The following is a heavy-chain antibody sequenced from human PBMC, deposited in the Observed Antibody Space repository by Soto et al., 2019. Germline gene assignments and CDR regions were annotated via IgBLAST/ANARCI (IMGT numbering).Heavy chain of an antibody. CDR2: IFHSGST. D-gene: IGHD2-15*01. CDR1: RAFINSGGFY. CDR3: VRGGIAGHWFDH. V-gene: IGHV4-31*03. J-gene: IGHJ5*02. Sequence: QVQLQESGPGLVKPTQTLSLTCSVSRAFINSGGFYYSWIRQPPGKGLEWLGYIFHSGSTLYNPSLRGRLTLSADTSRNQLSLYLTSVTAADTAVYYCVRGGIAGHWFDHWGQGILVTVSS.